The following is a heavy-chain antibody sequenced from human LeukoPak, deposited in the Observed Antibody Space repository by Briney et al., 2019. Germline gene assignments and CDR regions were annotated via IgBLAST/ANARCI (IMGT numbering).Heavy chain of an antibody. V-gene: IGHV1-2*06. CDR2: INPNSGGT. Sequence: ASVKVSCKASGYTFTDYYMHWVRQAPGQGLEWMGRINPNSGGTNYAQKFQARVTMTRDTSISTAYMELSSLRSEDTAVYYCAASYYYDSSGYYHSEFDYWGQGTLVTVSS. CDR1: GYTFTDYY. J-gene: IGHJ4*02. CDR3: AASYYYDSSGYYHSEFDY. D-gene: IGHD3-22*01.